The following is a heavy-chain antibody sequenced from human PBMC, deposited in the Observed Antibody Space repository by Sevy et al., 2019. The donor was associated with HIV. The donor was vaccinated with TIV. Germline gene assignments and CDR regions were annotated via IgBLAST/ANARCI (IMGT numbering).Heavy chain of an antibody. D-gene: IGHD2-2*01. J-gene: IGHJ6*02. CDR3: AKTIDSGGGVVPAANYYYYGMDV. CDR2: INGKGRST. Sequence: GGSLRLSCAVSGFTFSGYAMNWVRQAPGKGLEWVSAINGKGRSTHYADSVEGRFTISRDNSKNTLYLQMNSLRAEDTAVYYCAKTIDSGGGVVPAANYYYYGMDVWGQGTTVTVFS. CDR1: GFTFSGYA. V-gene: IGHV3-23*01.